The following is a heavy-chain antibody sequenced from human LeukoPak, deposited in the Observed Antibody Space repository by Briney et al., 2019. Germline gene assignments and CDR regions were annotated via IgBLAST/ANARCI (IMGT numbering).Heavy chain of an antibody. Sequence: ASVKVSCKASGYTFTGYYMHWVRQAPGQGLEWMGWINPNSGGTNYAQKFQGRVTMTRDTSISTAYMELSRLRSDDTAVYYCARGYSRGWYGWDYYYYYYMDVWGKGTTVTISS. V-gene: IGHV1-2*02. CDR3: ARGYSRGWYGWDYYYYYYMDV. J-gene: IGHJ6*03. CDR2: INPNSGGT. CDR1: GYTFTGYY. D-gene: IGHD6-19*01.